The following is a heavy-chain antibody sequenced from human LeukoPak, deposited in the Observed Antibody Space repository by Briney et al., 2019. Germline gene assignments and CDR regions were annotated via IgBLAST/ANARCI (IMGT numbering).Heavy chain of an antibody. CDR1: GGSISSYY. CDR2: IYYSGST. Sequence: SETLSLTCTASGGSISSYYWSWIRQPPGKGLEWIGYIYYSGSTNYNPSLKSRVTISVDTSKNQFSLKLSSVTAADTAVYYCARRPPPGSSGFDYGGQGTLVTVSS. D-gene: IGHD6-19*01. CDR3: ARRPPPGSSGFDY. J-gene: IGHJ4*02. V-gene: IGHV4-59*01.